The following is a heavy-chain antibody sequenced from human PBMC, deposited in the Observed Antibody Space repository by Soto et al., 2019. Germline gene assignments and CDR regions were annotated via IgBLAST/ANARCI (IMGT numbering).Heavy chain of an antibody. V-gene: IGHV1-3*01. CDR1: GYTFTSYA. D-gene: IGHD3-10*01. CDR2: INAGNGNT. Sequence: QVQLVQSGAEVKKSGASVKVSCKASGYTFTSYAMHWVRQAPGQRLEWMGWINAGNGNTKYSQKFQGRVTITRDTSASTAYMELSSLRSEDTAVYYCAREGRYGSGSSRKPYYYYYMDVWGKGTTVTVSS. CDR3: AREGRYGSGSSRKPYYYYYMDV. J-gene: IGHJ6*03.